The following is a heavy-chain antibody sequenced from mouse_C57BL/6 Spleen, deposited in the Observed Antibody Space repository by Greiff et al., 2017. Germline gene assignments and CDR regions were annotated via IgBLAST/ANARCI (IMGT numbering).Heavy chain of an antibody. CDR1: GYSITSGYY. D-gene: IGHD4-1*02. CDR3: ARIKKPTGDWYFDV. V-gene: IGHV3-6*01. CDR2: ISYDGSK. J-gene: IGHJ1*03. Sequence: EVQLVGSGPGLVKPSQSLSLTCSVTGYSITSGYYWNWIRQFPGNKLEWMGYISYDGSKNYNPSLTNLISITRDTSKNQFFLKLNSVTTEDTATYYCARIKKPTGDWYFDVWGTGTTVTVSS.